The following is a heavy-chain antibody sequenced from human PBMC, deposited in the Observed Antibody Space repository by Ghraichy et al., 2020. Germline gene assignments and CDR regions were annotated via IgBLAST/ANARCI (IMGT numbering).Heavy chain of an antibody. Sequence: ASVKVSCKASGYTFTSYGISWVRQAPGQGLEWMGWISAYNGNTNYAQKLQGRVTMTTDTSTSTAYMELRSLRSDDTAVYYCARIWFGEVAGPRIGYYYMDVWGKGTTVTVSS. CDR1: GYTFTSYG. CDR2: ISAYNGNT. J-gene: IGHJ6*03. V-gene: IGHV1-18*01. D-gene: IGHD6-19*01. CDR3: ARIWFGEVAGPRIGYYYMDV.